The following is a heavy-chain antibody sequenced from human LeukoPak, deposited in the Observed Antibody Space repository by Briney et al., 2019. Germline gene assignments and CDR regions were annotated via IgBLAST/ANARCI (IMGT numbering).Heavy chain of an antibody. CDR3: ASDYYGTARGGAFDI. V-gene: IGHV3-66*01. CDR1: GFTISYNY. J-gene: IGHJ3*02. Sequence: PGGSLRLSCAAYGFTISYNYMSWVRQAPGKGLEWVSIIYSGGGTYYSHSVNGRFTISSHNAQNTLYLQINSLRAQHTAVYYCASDYYGTARGGAFDIWGQGSMVTVSS. CDR2: IYSGGGT. D-gene: IGHD3-10*01.